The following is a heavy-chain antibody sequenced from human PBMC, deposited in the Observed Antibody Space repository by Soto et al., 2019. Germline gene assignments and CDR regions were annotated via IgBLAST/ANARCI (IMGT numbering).Heavy chain of an antibody. CDR2: IYHSGRT. J-gene: IGHJ5*02. V-gene: IGHV4-34*01. CDR3: ARVPTP. CDR1: GGSFSGYY. Sequence: PSETLSLTCAVYGGSFSGYYWTWIRQPPGKGLEWIGYIYHSGRTFYNPSLKSRVTISLDRSKNQFSLKLSSVTAADTAVYFCARVPTPWGQGTLVTVS.